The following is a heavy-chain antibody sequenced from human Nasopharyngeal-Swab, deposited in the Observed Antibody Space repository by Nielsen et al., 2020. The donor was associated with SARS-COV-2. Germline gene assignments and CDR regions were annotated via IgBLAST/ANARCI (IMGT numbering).Heavy chain of an antibody. J-gene: IGHJ4*02. CDR1: GFSISGTF. CDR3: ATGACDY. CDR2: INSAGEG. Sequence: GGPLRLSCAVSGFSISGTFINWVRQAPGKGLEWISLINSAGEGVYGDSVKGRFTISRDTSKNTVSLQMNSLRAEDTAVYYCATGACDYWGQGALVTVSS. V-gene: IGHV3-53*01.